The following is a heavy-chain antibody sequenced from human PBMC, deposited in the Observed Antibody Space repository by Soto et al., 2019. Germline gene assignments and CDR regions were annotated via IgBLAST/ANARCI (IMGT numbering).Heavy chain of an antibody. CDR2: IIPIFGTA. CDR1: GGTFSSYA. Sequence: QVQLVQSGAEVKKPGSSVKVSCKASGGTFSSYAISWVRQAPGQGLEWMGEIIPIFGTANYAQKFQGRVTITADESTSTAYMELSILSSEDTAVYYCARDRGPSSGYYPYWFDPWGQGTLVTVSS. V-gene: IGHV1-69*12. J-gene: IGHJ5*02. CDR3: ARDRGPSSGYYPYWFDP. D-gene: IGHD3-22*01.